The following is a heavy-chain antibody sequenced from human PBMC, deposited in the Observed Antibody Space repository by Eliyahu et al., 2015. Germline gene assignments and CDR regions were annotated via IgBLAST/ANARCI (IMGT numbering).Heavy chain of an antibody. D-gene: IGHD4-17*01. Sequence: QVQLQQWGAGLLKPSETLSLTCAXYGGSFSGYXWSWIRQPPGKGLEWIGEINHSGSTNYNPSLKSRVTISVDTSKNQFSLKLSSVTAADTAVYYCARIRDAFDIWGQGTMVTVSS. CDR3: ARIRDAFDI. V-gene: IGHV4-34*01. J-gene: IGHJ3*02. CDR1: GGSFSGYX. CDR2: INHSGST.